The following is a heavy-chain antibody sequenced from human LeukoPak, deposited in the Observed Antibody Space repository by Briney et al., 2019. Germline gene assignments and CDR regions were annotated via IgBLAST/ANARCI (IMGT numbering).Heavy chain of an antibody. CDR1: GDSISSGVYY. J-gene: IGHJ4*02. CDR2: IYYSGST. V-gene: IGHV4-31*03. Sequence: SQTLSLTCTVSGDSISSGVYYWSWLRQHPGKGLEWIGYIYYSGSTYYNPSLKSRVTISVDTSKNQFSLNLSSVTAADTAVYYCARAGGLPNFDYWGQGTLVTVSP. CDR3: ARAGGLPNFDY. D-gene: IGHD4-11*01.